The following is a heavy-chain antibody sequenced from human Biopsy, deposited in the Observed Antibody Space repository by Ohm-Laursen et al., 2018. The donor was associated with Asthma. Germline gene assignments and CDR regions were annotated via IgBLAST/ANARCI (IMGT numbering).Heavy chain of an antibody. CDR2: HDHEEGGT. J-gene: IGHJ4*02. V-gene: IGHV1-24*01. CDR3: ASDFPKDYVRYNFQF. CDR1: GYSLTDLS. Sequence: ASVKVSCKISGYSLTDLSMHWVRQAPGQGLEWMGGHDHEEGGTVNARRFRGRVTMTEDTSTDTAYMELSSLSSDDTAVYYWASDFPKDYVRYNFQFWGQGTLVTVSS. D-gene: IGHD4-17*01.